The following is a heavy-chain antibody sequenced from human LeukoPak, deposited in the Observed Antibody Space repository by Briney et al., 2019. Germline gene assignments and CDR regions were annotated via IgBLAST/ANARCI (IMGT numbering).Heavy chain of an antibody. CDR3: ARVNINNWHSCDY. V-gene: IGHV4-4*02. Sequence: SETLSLTCAVSGGSISSNNWWGWVRQPPGKGLEWIGEIYHSGSPNYNPSLKSRVTISVNKSRNHFSLNLSSVTAADTAVYYCARVNINNWHSCDYWGQGTLVTVSS. CDR2: IYHSGSP. D-gene: IGHD1-1*01. J-gene: IGHJ4*02. CDR1: GGSISSNNW.